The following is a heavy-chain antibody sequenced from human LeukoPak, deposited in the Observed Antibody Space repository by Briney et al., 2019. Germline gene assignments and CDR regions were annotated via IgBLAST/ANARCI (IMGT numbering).Heavy chain of an antibody. CDR2: IYYSGST. CDR1: GGSISSYY. J-gene: IGHJ6*03. CDR3: ARDSGGSPGGYDILTGYFQPYYYYMDV. Sequence: SETLSLTCTVSGGSISSYYWSWIRQPPGKGLEWIGYIYYSGSTNYNPSLKSRVTISVDTSKNQFSLKLSSVTAADTAVYYCARDSGGSPGGYDILTGYFQPYYYYMDVWGKGTTVTISS. D-gene: IGHD3-9*01. V-gene: IGHV4-59*01.